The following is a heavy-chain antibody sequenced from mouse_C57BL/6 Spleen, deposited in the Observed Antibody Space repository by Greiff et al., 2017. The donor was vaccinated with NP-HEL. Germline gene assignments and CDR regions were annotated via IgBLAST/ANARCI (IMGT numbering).Heavy chain of an antibody. D-gene: IGHD2-3*01. J-gene: IGHJ1*03. CDR1: GFTFSSYG. V-gene: IGHV5-6*01. CDR3: ARPYDGYYLDV. Sequence: VQLKESGGDLVKPGGSLKLSCAASGFTFSSYGMSWVRQTPDKRLEWVATISSGGSYTYYPDSVKGRFTISRDNAKNTLYLQMSSLKSEDTAMYYCARPYDGYYLDVWGTGTTVTVSS. CDR2: ISSGGSYT.